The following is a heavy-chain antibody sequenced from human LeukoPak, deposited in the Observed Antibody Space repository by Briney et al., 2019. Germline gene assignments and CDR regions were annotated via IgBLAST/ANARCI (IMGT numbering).Heavy chain of an antibody. CDR3: ARGRFSGPDDY. Sequence: PGGSLRLSCAVSEFSVSSNYMNWVRQAPGKGLEWVSVIYSGSATYYADSVRGRFTISRDNSKNMVSLQMTSLGAEDTAVYYCARGRFSGPDDYWGQGTLVTVSS. V-gene: IGHV3-53*01. CDR1: EFSVSSNY. D-gene: IGHD6-19*01. CDR2: IYSGSAT. J-gene: IGHJ4*02.